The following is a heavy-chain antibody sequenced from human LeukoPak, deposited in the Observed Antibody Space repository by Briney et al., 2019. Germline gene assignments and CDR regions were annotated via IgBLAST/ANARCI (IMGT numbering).Heavy chain of an antibody. CDR2: INWNGGST. V-gene: IGHV3-20*04. Sequence: GALRLSCAASGFTFDDYGMSWVRQAPGKGLEWVSGINWNGGSTGYADSVKGRFTISRDNAKNSLYLQMNSLRAEDTALYYCARASGYSHGTPLGYWGQGTLVTVSS. D-gene: IGHD5-18*01. CDR1: GFTFDDYG. CDR3: ARASGYSHGTPLGY. J-gene: IGHJ4*02.